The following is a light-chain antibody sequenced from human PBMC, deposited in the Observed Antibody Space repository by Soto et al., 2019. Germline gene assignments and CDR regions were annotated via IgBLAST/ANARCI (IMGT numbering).Light chain of an antibody. CDR2: AAS. Sequence: EIVMTQSPATLCVSPGERATLSRRASQSVRSTLAWYQQKPGQAPRLVIYAASTRATGIPDRFSGSVSGTEFTLTISSLQSEDFAVYYCQQYNEWPPFTFGQGTRLEIK. V-gene: IGKV3-15*01. J-gene: IGKJ5*01. CDR3: QQYNEWPPFT. CDR1: QSVRST.